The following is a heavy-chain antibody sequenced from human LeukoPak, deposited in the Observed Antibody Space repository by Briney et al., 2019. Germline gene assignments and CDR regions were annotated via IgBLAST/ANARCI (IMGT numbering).Heavy chain of an antibody. CDR2: IYYSGST. CDR1: GGSVSSGSYY. V-gene: IGHV4-61*01. Sequence: SETLSLTCTVSGGSVSSGSYYWSWIRQPPGKGLEWIGYIYYSGSTNYNPYLKSRVTISVDTSKNQFSLKLSSVTAADTAVYYCARGEDSYFDYWGQGTLVTVSS. CDR3: ARGEDSYFDY. J-gene: IGHJ4*02.